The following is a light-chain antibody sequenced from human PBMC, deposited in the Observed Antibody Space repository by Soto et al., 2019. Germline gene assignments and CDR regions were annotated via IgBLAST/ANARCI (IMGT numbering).Light chain of an antibody. V-gene: IGKV1-39*01. J-gene: IGKJ3*01. Sequence: DIQLTQSPCSLSASVGDRATISCRASQSISSDLAWYQQKPGKAPRLLIYAASTLQSGVPSRFSGSGSGTDFTLTINSLQSEDFATYYCQQSYNSPRTFGPGTKVDIK. CDR1: QSISSD. CDR2: AAS. CDR3: QQSYNSPRT.